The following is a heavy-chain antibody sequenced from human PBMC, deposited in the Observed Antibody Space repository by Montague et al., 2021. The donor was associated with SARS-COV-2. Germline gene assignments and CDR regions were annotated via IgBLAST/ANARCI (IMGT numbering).Heavy chain of an antibody. CDR1: GSSISSSSYY. V-gene: IGHV4-39*01. J-gene: IGHJ6*03. D-gene: IGHD4-11*01. Sequence: SETLSLTCTVSGSSISSSSYYWGWFRQPPGKGLEWIGSINNRGNTYNNPSLRSRVSISVDTSKNQFSLNVRSVTAADTGLFYCVRVTHPRSAWPYYMDVWGNGTTVTV. CDR2: INNRGNT. CDR3: VRVTHPRSAWPYYMDV.